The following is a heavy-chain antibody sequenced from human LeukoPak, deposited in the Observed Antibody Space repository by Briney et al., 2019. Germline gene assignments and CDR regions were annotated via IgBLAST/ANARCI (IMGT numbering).Heavy chain of an antibody. J-gene: IGHJ5*02. D-gene: IGHD3-10*01. CDR3: ARGKKLLWFGELLAHRYNWFDP. V-gene: IGHV4-34*01. CDR1: GGSFSGYY. Sequence: PSETLSLTCAVYGGSFSGYYWSWIRQPPGKGLEWIGEINHSGSTNYNPSLKSRVTISADTSKNQFSLKLSSVTAADTAVYYCARGKKLLWFGELLAHRYNWFDPWGQGTLVTVSS. CDR2: INHSGST.